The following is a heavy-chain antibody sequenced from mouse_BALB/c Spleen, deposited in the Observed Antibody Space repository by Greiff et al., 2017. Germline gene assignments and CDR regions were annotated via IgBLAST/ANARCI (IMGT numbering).Heavy chain of an antibody. CDR3: ARGEVWFAY. V-gene: IGHV1-54*01. Sequence: QVQLQQSGAELVRPGTSVKVSCKASGYAFTNYLIEWVKQRPGQGLEWIGVINPGSGGTNYNEKFKGKATLTADKSSSTAYMQLSSLTSDDSAVYFCARGEVWFAYWGQGTLVTVSA. CDR1: GYAFTNYL. J-gene: IGHJ3*01. CDR2: INPGSGGT.